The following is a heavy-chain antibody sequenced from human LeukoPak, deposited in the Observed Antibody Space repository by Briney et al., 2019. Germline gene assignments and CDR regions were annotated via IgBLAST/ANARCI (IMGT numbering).Heavy chain of an antibody. J-gene: IGHJ6*02. D-gene: IGHD5-18*01. V-gene: IGHV1-8*01. Sequence: ASVKVSCKASGYTFTSYDINWVRQATGQGLEWMGWMNPNSGNTGYAQKFQGRVTMTRNTSISTAYMELSSLRSEDTAVYYCARAGIQLWLQLDYYYYGMDVWGQGTTVTVSS. CDR3: ARAGIQLWLQLDYYYYGMDV. CDR2: MNPNSGNT. CDR1: GYTFTSYD.